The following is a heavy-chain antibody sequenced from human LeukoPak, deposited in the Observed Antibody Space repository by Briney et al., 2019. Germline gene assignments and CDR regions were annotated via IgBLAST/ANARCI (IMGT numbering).Heavy chain of an antibody. J-gene: IGHJ4*02. CDR3: ASLTSQYDY. D-gene: IGHD3-10*01. Sequence: GGSLRLSCAASGLTFSNYWMQWVRQAPGKGLVWVSRINNYGSITTYADSVKGRFTISRDNAKNTLYLQMNSLRAEDTAVYYCASLTSQYDYWGLGTLVTVSA. CDR2: INNYGSIT. CDR1: GLTFSNYW. V-gene: IGHV3-74*03.